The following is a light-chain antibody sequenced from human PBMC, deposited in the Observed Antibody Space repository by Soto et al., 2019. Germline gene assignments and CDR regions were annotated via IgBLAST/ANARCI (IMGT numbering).Light chain of an antibody. CDR1: TNDVGGYNY. J-gene: IGLJ3*02. CDR2: GVT. Sequence: QSVLTQPASVSGSPGQSITIACSGTTNDVGGYNYVSWYQQHPGKAPKLRIYGVTDRPSGVSSRFSGSKSGNAASLTISGLQAEDEGDDYCSSYTSRYTWVFGGGTKLTVL. CDR3: SSYTSRYTWV. V-gene: IGLV2-14*03.